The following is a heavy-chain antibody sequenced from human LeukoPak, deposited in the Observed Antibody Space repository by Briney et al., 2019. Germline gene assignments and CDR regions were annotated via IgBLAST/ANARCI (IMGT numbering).Heavy chain of an antibody. CDR2: LNPNSGVT. V-gene: IGHV1-2*06. CDR1: RHTFTAYS. J-gene: IGHJ4*02. CDR3: ARQWLPNGYFDY. Sequence: ASVKVSCKASRHTFTAYSMHWKRHAPGQGLEWMGRLNPNSGVTNSIQKFQGRITMTRDTSISTAYMELSGLRSDDTAVYYCARQWLPNGYFDYWGQGTLVTVSS. D-gene: IGHD6-19*01.